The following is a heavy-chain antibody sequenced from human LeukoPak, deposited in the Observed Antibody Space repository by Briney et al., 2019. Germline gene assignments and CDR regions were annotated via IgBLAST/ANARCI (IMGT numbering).Heavy chain of an antibody. CDR1: GYTFTSYD. CDR2: MNPNSGNT. CDR3: ARRRVRGFGFDP. D-gene: IGHD3-16*01. V-gene: IGHV1-8*01. J-gene: IGHJ5*02. Sequence: ASVKVSCKASGYTFTSYDINWVRQAPGQGLEWMGWMNPNSGNTGYAQKFQGRVTMTRNTSISTAYMELSSLRSEDTAVYYCARRRVRGFGFDPWGQGTLVTVSS.